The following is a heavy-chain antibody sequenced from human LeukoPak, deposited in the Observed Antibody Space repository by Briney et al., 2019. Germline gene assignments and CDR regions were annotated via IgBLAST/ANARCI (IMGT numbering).Heavy chain of an antibody. J-gene: IGHJ3*02. CDR2: IYYSGST. V-gene: IGHV4-59*01. CDR3: ARDPQTDAFDI. Sequence: SETLSLTCTVSGGSISSYYWSWIRQPPGKGLEWIGYIYYSGSTNYNPSLKSRVTISVDTSKNQFSLNLSSVTAADTAVYYCARDPQTDAFDIWGQGTMVTVSS. CDR1: GGSISSYY.